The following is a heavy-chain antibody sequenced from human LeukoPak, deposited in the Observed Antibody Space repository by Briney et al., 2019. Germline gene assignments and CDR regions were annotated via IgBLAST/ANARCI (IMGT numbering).Heavy chain of an antibody. Sequence: RESGPALVKPTQTLTLTCTFSGFSLSTSGMCVSWIRQPPGKALEWLARIDWDDDKYYSTSLKARLTISKDTSKNQVVLTMTNMDPVDTATYYCARTPPTSRYYYDSWVLDYWGQGTLVTVSS. J-gene: IGHJ4*02. CDR2: IDWDDDK. V-gene: IGHV2-70*11. CDR1: GFSLSTSGMC. CDR3: ARTPPTSRYYYDSWVLDY. D-gene: IGHD3-22*01.